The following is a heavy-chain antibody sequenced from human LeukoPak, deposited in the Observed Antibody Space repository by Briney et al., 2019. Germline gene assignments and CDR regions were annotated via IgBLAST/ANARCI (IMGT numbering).Heavy chain of an antibody. V-gene: IGHV3-11*01. Sequence: PGGSLRLSCAASRFTFSDYYMSWIRRAPGKGLEWISYISGTGSVIYYADSVKGRFTISRDNAKNSLYLQMNSLRAEDTAVYYCARDNWNDVVDYWGQGTLVTVS. CDR1: RFTFSDYY. D-gene: IGHD1-1*01. CDR2: ISGTGSVI. J-gene: IGHJ4*02. CDR3: ARDNWNDVVDY.